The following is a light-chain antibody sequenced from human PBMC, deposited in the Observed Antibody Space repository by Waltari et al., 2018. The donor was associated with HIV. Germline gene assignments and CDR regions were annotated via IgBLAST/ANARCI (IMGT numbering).Light chain of an antibody. CDR1: SSNIGSND. V-gene: IGLV1-47*01. CDR2: RNT. J-gene: IGLJ3*02. Sequence: QSVLTQPPSTSGTPGQRVTISCSGSSSNIGSNDAYWYQQLPGTAPKLLIYRNTRRPAGVPGRFSGSKAGTSASLAISGRRSEDEADYYCAAWDDSLSGWVFGGGTKLTVL. CDR3: AAWDDSLSGWV.